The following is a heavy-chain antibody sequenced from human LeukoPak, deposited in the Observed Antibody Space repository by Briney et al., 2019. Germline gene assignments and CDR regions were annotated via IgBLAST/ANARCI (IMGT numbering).Heavy chain of an antibody. CDR3: ARVGTSGSYPDDAFDI. J-gene: IGHJ3*02. CDR2: INPNSGGT. V-gene: IGHV1-2*02. Sequence: ASVKVSCKASGYTFTGYYMRWVRQAPGQGLEWMGWINPNSGGTNYAQKFQGRVTMTRDTSISTAYMELSRLRSDDTAVYYCARVGTSGSYPDDAFDIWGQGTMVTVSS. CDR1: GYTFTGYY. D-gene: IGHD1-26*01.